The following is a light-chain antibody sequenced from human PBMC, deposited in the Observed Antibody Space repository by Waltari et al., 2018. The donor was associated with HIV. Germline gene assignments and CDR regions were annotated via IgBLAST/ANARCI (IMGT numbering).Light chain of an antibody. CDR3: QSYDSNNVV. Sequence: NFMLTQPHSVSESPVKTVTISCTGNRGSIATNDVHSYQTRTGSAPTTVIYEDNQRPSGVPDRFSGSIDSSSNSASLTISGLKTEDEADYYCQSYDSNNVVFGGGTKLTVL. J-gene: IGLJ2*01. CDR1: RGSIATND. V-gene: IGLV6-57*02. CDR2: EDN.